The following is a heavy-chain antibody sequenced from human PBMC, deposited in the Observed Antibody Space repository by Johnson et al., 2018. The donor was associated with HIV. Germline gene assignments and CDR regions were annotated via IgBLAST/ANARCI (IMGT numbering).Heavy chain of an antibody. V-gene: IGHV3-15*01. D-gene: IGHD1-26*01. CDR1: GFTFSNAW. CDR3: TTGYSGSYLGALDI. CDR2: IKSKTDGGTT. J-gene: IGHJ3*02. Sequence: VQLVESGGGLVKPGGSLRLSCAASGFTFSNAWMSWVRQAPGRGLEWVGRIKSKTDGGTTDYAAPVKGRFTISRDDSKNTLYLQMNSLKTEDTAVYYCTTGYSGSYLGALDIWGQGTMVTVSS.